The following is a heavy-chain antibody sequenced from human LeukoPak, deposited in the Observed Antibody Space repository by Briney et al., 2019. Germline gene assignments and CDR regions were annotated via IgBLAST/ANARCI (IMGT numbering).Heavy chain of an antibody. V-gene: IGHV3-74*01. CDR2: INTDGSST. Sequence: GGSLRLSCAASGFTFSSYWMHWVRQAPGKGRVWVSRINTDGSSTSYADSVKGRFTISRDNAKNTLYLQMNSLRAEDTAVYYCARDLTGEGGYNPDYWGQGTLVTVSS. CDR3: ARDLTGEGGYNPDY. D-gene: IGHD1-14*01. CDR1: GFTFSSYW. J-gene: IGHJ4*02.